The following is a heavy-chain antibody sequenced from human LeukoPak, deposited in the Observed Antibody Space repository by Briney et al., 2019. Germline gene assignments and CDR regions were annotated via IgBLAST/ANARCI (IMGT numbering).Heavy chain of an antibody. CDR1: GGTFSSYA. V-gene: IGHV1-69*04. CDR2: IIPILGIA. Sequence: SVKVSCKASGGTFSSYAISWVRQAPGQGLEWMGRIIPILGIANYAQKFQGRVTITSDKSTSTAYMELSSLRSEDTAVYYCARARTAAAGISIWGQGTLVTVSS. D-gene: IGHD6-13*01. CDR3: ARARTAAAGISI. J-gene: IGHJ4*02.